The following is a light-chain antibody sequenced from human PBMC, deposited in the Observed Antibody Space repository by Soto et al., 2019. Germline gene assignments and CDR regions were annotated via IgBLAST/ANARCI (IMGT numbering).Light chain of an antibody. J-gene: IGLJ1*01. V-gene: IGLV2-11*01. CDR3: CSYAGSYSYV. Sequence: QSALTRPRSVFGSPGQSVTISCTGTSSDVGGYNYVSWYQQHPGKAPKLMIYDVSKRPSGVPDRFSGSKSGNTASLTISGLQAEDEADYYCCSYAGSYSYVFGTGIKVTVL. CDR1: SSDVGGYNY. CDR2: DVS.